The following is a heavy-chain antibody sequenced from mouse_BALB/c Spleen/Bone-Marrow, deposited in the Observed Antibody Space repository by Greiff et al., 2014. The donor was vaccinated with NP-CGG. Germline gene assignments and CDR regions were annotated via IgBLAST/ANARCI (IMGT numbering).Heavy chain of an antibody. CDR1: GYAFSSYW. D-gene: IGHD4-1*01. CDR3: ARVRNWADY. Sequence: VKLQESGAELVRPGSSVKISCKASGYAFSSYWMNWVKQRPGQGLEWIGQIYPGDGDTNYNGKFKGKATLTADKSSSTAYMQLSSLTSEDSAVYSCARVRNWADYWGQGTTLTVSS. J-gene: IGHJ2*01. V-gene: IGHV1-80*01. CDR2: IYPGDGDT.